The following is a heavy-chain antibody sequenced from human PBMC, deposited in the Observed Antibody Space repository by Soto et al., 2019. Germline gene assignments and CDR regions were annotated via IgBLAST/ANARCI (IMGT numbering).Heavy chain of an antibody. CDR3: ARSRLGYCSGGSCYSEYFQH. D-gene: IGHD2-15*01. CDR2: IYHSGST. V-gene: IGHV4-4*02. Sequence: QVQLQESGPGLVKPSGTLSLTCAVSSGSISSSNWWSWVRQPPGKVLEWIGEIYHSGSTNYNPSLKSRVTIAVDKSKNQFSLKLSSVTAADTAVYYCARSRLGYCSGGSCYSEYFQHWGQGTLVTVSS. CDR1: SGSISSSNW. J-gene: IGHJ1*01.